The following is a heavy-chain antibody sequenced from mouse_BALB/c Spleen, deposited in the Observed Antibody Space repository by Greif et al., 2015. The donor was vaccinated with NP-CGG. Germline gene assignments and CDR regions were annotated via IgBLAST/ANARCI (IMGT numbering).Heavy chain of an antibody. Sequence: VQLQQSGPELVKPGTSMKISCEASGYSFTGYTMNWVKQSHGKNLEWIGLINPYNGGTSYNQKFKGKATLTVDKSSSTAYMELLSPTSEDSAVYYCAREGYGSSYPFGYWGQGTLVTVSA. CDR1: GYSFTGYT. D-gene: IGHD1-1*01. J-gene: IGHJ3*01. CDR3: AREGYGSSYPFGY. CDR2: INPYNGGT. V-gene: IGHV1-26*01.